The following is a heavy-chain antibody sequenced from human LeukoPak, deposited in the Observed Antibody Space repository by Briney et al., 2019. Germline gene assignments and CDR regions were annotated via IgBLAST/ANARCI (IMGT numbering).Heavy chain of an antibody. CDR2: INWNGGST. CDR3: ARSRHSYDSSGFPHY. Sequence: PGGSLRLSCAASGFSFDDYSMTWVRQAPGKGLEWVSGINWNGGSTGYADSVKGRFTIPRDNAKNSLYLQMNSLRAEDTALYYCARSRHSYDSSGFPHYWGQGTLVTVSS. J-gene: IGHJ4*02. D-gene: IGHD3-22*01. V-gene: IGHV3-20*04. CDR1: GFSFDDYS.